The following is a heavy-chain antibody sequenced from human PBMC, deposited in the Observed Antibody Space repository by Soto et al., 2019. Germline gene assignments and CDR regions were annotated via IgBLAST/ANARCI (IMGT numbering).Heavy chain of an antibody. J-gene: IGHJ4*02. D-gene: IGHD4-17*01. Sequence: YWRSIRQPTGKGLEWIGYIYYSGDSYYNPSLKGRLTISIDTSKNQFSLILNSVTVADTAIYYCVGTGTTDDYWGRGTLVTVS. CDR1: Y. CDR3: VGTGTTDDY. CDR2: IYYSGDS. V-gene: IGHV4-30-4*01.